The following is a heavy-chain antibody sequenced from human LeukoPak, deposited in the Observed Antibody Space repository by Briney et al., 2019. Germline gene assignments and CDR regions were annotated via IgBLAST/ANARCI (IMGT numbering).Heavy chain of an antibody. CDR2: SDPEDGET. Sequence: ASVKVSCKVSGYTLTELSMHWVRQAPGKGLEWMGGSDPEDGETIYAQKFQGRVTMTEDTSTDTAYMELSSLRSEDTAVYYCATGGHRGEPSSYYDILTGYYNDGGDFDYWGQGTLVTVSS. J-gene: IGHJ4*02. CDR3: ATGGHRGEPSSYYDILTGYYNDGGDFDY. D-gene: IGHD3-9*01. V-gene: IGHV1-24*01. CDR1: GYTLTELS.